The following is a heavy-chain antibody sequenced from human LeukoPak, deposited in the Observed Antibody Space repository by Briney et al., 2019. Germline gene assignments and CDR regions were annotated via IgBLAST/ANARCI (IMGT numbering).Heavy chain of an antibody. J-gene: IGHJ4*02. CDR2: FDPEDGET. CDR1: GYTLTELS. CDR3: ATFFRWNDGGFFDY. Sequence: ASVKVSCKVSGYTLTELSMHWVRQAPGKGLEWMGGFDPEDGETIYAQKFQGRVTMTEDTSTDTAYMELSSLRSEDTAVYYCATFFRWNDGGFFDYWGQGTLVTVSS. V-gene: IGHV1-24*01. D-gene: IGHD1-1*01.